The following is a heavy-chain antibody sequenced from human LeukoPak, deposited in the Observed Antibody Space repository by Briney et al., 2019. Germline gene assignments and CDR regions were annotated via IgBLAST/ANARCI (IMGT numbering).Heavy chain of an antibody. CDR1: GFSVSTTY. CDR3: AREWRGAFDY. D-gene: IGHD4/OR15-4a*01. J-gene: IGHJ4*02. CDR2: LYSDGTT. Sequence: PGGSLRLSCAASGFSVSTTYMSWVRQAPGKGLEWVSVLYSDGTTYYADSVKGRFTISRDNAKNSLYLQMNSLRAEDTAVYYCAREWRGAFDYWGQGTLVTVSS. V-gene: IGHV3-53*01.